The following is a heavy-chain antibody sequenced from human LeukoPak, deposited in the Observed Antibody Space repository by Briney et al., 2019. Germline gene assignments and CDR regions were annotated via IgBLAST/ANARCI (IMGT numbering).Heavy chain of an antibody. D-gene: IGHD3-22*01. V-gene: IGHV1-2*02. CDR3: ARDLFRSSGYYDY. J-gene: IGHJ4*02. CDR1: GYTFTGYY. CDR2: INPNSGGT. Sequence: APVKVSCKASGYTFTGYYMHWVRQAPGQGLEWMGWINPNSGGTNYAQKFQGRATMTRDTSISTAYMELSRLRSDDTAVYYCARDLFRSSGYYDYWGQGTLVTVSS.